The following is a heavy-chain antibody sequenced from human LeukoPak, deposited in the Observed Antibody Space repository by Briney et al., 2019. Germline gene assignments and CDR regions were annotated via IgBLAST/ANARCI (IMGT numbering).Heavy chain of an antibody. J-gene: IGHJ6*03. CDR3: ARGSSGSYYNYYYMDV. CDR2: IYTSGST. Sequence: SETLSLTCTVSGGSISSYYWSWIRQPPGKGLEWIGYIYTSGSTNYNPSLKSRVTISVDASKNQFSLKLSSVTAADTAVYYCARGSSGSYYNYYYMDVWGKGTTVTVSS. CDR1: GGSISSYY. V-gene: IGHV4-4*09. D-gene: IGHD1-26*01.